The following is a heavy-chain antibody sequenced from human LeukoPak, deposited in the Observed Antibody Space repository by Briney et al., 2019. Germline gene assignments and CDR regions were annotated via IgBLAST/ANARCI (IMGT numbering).Heavy chain of an antibody. CDR3: ARMDNYYGSGRGNWFDP. V-gene: IGHV3-53*01. CDR2: IYSGGST. J-gene: IGHJ5*02. D-gene: IGHD3-10*01. CDR1: GFTVSSNY. Sequence: GGSLRLSCAASGFTVSSNYMSWVRQAPGKGLEWVSVIYSGGSTYYADSVKGRFTISRDNSKNTLYLQMNSLRAEDTAVYYCARMDNYYGSGRGNWFDPWGQGTLVTVSS.